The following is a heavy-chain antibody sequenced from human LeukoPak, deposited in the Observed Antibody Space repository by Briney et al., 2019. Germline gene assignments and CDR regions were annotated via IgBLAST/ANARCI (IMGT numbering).Heavy chain of an antibody. CDR2: ISSSGSTI. J-gene: IGHJ4*02. CDR1: GFTFDDYA. Sequence: GRSLRLSCAASGFTFDDYAMHWVRQAPGKGLEWVSYISSSGSTIYYADSVKGRFTISRDNAKNSLYLQMNSLRAEDTAVYYCARVVVTAILRYFDYWGQGTLVTVSS. CDR3: ARVVVTAILRYFDY. V-gene: IGHV3-48*03. D-gene: IGHD2-21*02.